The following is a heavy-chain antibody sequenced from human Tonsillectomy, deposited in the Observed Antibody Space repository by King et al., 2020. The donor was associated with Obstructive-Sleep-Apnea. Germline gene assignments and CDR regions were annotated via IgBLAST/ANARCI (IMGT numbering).Heavy chain of an antibody. V-gene: IGHV4-59*08. Sequence: QLQESGPGLVKPSETMSLTCTVSGGSISCYYWSWIRQPPGKGLEWLGYIYYSGSTNYNPSLKSRVTISVDTSKNQFSLRLSSVTAADTAVYYCARTPFDSSVDYFDYWCQGTLVTVSS. D-gene: IGHD3-22*01. J-gene: IGHJ4*02. CDR1: GGSISCYY. CDR2: IYYSGST. CDR3: ARTPFDSSVDYFDY.